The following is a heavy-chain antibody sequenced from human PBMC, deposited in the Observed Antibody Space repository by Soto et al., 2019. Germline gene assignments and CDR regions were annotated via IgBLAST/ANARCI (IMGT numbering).Heavy chain of an antibody. CDR3: ARRYDFWSGYSTRTSDPFDY. D-gene: IGHD3-3*01. J-gene: IGHJ4*02. Sequence: GESLKISCKGSGYSFTNYWIGWVRQMPGKGLEWMGIIYPDDSNTQYSPSFQGQVTISADKSIDTAYLQWSSLRASDTAIYYCARRYDFWSGYSTRTSDPFDYWGQGTLVTVSS. V-gene: IGHV5-51*01. CDR2: IYPDDSNT. CDR1: GYSFTNYW.